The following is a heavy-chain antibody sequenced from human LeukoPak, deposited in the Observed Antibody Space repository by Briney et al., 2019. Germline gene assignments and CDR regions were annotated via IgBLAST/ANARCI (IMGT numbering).Heavy chain of an antibody. J-gene: IGHJ4*02. CDR3: AKGLETESRLDS. CDR2: IRHSDGST. D-gene: IGHD1-1*01. V-gene: IGHV3-23*01. Sequence: GGSLRLSCAASGFTLSNHYMDWVRQAPGKGREWVSGIRHSDGSTYYADAVKGRFTISSDKTNNTLFLQMNSLRAEDTALYYCAKGLETESRLDSWGQGTLVTVSS. CDR1: GFTLSNHY.